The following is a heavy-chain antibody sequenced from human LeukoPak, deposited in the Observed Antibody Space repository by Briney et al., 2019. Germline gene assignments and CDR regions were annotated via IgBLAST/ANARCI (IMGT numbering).Heavy chain of an antibody. CDR2: ISYDGSNK. J-gene: IGHJ6*02. CDR3: ARGLPMVSYGMDV. CDR1: GFTFSSYG. V-gene: IGHV3-30*03. D-gene: IGHD2-8*01. Sequence: GGSLRLSCAASGFTFSSYGMHWVRQAPGKGLEWVAVISYDGSNKYYADSVKGRFTISRDNSKNTLYLQMNSLRAEDTAVYYCARGLPMVSYGMDVWGQGTTVTVSS.